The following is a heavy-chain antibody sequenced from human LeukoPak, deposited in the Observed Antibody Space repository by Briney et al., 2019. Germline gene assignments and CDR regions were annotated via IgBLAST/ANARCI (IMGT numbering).Heavy chain of an antibody. CDR1: GGSFSGYY. CDR3: ARNRRYQLLSPMTSQYFQH. Sequence: SETLSLTCAVYGGSFSGYYWSWIRQPPGKGLEWIGEINHSGSTNYNPSLKSRVTISVDTSKNQFSLKLSSVTAADTAVYYCARNRRYQLLSPMTSQYFQHWGQGTLVTVSS. V-gene: IGHV4-34*01. CDR2: INHSGST. D-gene: IGHD2-2*01. J-gene: IGHJ1*01.